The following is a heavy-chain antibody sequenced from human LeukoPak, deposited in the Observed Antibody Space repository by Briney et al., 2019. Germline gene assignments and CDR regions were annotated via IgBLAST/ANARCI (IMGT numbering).Heavy chain of an antibody. D-gene: IGHD6-19*01. V-gene: IGHV4-4*09. CDR2: IYTSGST. CDR3: ARRGRAVAGSFDY. Sequence: PSETLSLTCTVSGGSISSYYWSWIRQPPGKGLEWIGYIYTSGSTNYNPSLKSRVTISVDTSKNQFSLKLSSVTAADTAVYYCARRGRAVAGSFDYWGQGTLVTVSS. CDR1: GGSISSYY. J-gene: IGHJ4*02.